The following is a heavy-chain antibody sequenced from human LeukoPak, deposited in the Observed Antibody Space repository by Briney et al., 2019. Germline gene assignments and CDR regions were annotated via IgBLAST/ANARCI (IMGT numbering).Heavy chain of an antibody. CDR2: IHPNSGGT. CDR3: ARGDIYWDY. Sequence: ASVKVSFKASGYIFTAYYVHWVRQAPGQGLEWMGWIHPNSGGTKYAQNFQGRVTMTRDTSISTAYMELSSLRSDDTAVYYCARGDIYWDYWGQGTQVTVSS. J-gene: IGHJ4*02. V-gene: IGHV1-2*02. CDR1: GYIFTAYY. D-gene: IGHD2-15*01.